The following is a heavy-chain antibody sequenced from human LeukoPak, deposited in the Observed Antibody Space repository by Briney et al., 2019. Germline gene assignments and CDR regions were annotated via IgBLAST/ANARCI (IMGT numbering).Heavy chain of an antibody. CDR1: GGSISSYY. D-gene: IGHD3-22*01. J-gene: IGHJ4*02. CDR2: IYYSGST. V-gene: IGHV4-59*06. Sequence: PSETLSLTCAVSGGSISSYYWSWIRQHPGKGLEWIGYIYYSGSTYYNPSLKSRVTISVDTSKNQFSLKLSSVTAADTAVYYCAREYFYHSRRMMNLFDYWGQGTLVTVSS. CDR3: AREYFYHSRRMMNLFDY.